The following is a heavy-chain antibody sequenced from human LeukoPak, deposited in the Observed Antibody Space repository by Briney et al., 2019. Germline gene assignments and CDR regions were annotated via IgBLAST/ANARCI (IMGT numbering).Heavy chain of an antibody. CDR2: ISGSGGST. V-gene: IGHV3-23*01. D-gene: IGHD3-9*01. Sequence: GGSLRLSCAASGFTFSSYAMGWVRQAPGKGLEWVSAISGSGGSTYYTDSVKGRFTISRDNSKNTLYLQMNSLRAEDTAVYYCAKDIGNFNWNFNYWGQGTLVTVSS. CDR1: GFTFSSYA. J-gene: IGHJ4*02. CDR3: AKDIGNFNWNFNY.